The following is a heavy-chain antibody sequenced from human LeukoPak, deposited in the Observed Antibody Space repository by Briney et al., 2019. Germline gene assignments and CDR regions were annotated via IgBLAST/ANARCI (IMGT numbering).Heavy chain of an antibody. J-gene: IGHJ3*02. D-gene: IGHD3-3*01. CDR3: ARYDFWSGHALDI. V-gene: IGHV3-66*01. CDR1: ESIVSGNY. Sequence: GGSLRLSCAASESIVSGNYMTWVRQAPGKGLEWLSVIYTGGGTYYADSVKGRFTISRDTSKTTVYLQMNSLRGDDTAIYYCARYDFWSGHALDIWGQGTMVTVSS. CDR2: IYTGGGT.